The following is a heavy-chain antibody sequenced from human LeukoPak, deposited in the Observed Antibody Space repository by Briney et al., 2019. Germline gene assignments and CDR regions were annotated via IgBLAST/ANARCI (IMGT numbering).Heavy chain of an antibody. Sequence: PGGSLRLSCAASGFTFSSYAMSWVRQAPGKGLEWVSAISGSGGSTYYADSVKGRFTISRDNSKNTLYLQMNSLRAEDTAVYYCASLNDYGDYAEEESATDIWGQGTMVTVSS. CDR1: GFTFSSYA. J-gene: IGHJ3*02. V-gene: IGHV3-23*01. D-gene: IGHD4-17*01. CDR3: ASLNDYGDYAEEESATDI. CDR2: ISGSGGST.